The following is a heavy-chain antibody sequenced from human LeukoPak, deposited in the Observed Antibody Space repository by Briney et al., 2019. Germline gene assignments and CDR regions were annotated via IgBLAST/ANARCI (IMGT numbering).Heavy chain of an antibody. D-gene: IGHD3-9*01. J-gene: IGHJ4*02. Sequence: ASVKVSCKASGYTFTDYFMHWVRQAPGQGLEWMGWINPNSGGTNYAQKFQGRVTITADKSTSTAYMELSSLRSEDTAVYYCARGRPYYDILTGNYYFDYWGQGTLVTVSS. CDR1: GYTFTDYF. CDR3: ARGRPYYDILTGNYYFDY. V-gene: IGHV1-2*02. CDR2: INPNSGGT.